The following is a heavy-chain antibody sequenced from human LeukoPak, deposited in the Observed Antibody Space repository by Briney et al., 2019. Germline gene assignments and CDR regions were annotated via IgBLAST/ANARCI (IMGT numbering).Heavy chain of an antibody. CDR1: GGSISSGDYY. Sequence: SETLSLTCTVSGGSISSGDYYWSWIRQPPGKGLEWIGYIYYSGSTYYNPSLKSRVTISVDTSKNQFSLKLSSVTAADTAVYYCARRGSWSYYYAMDVWGQGTTVAVSS. J-gene: IGHJ6*02. CDR3: ARRGSWSYYYAMDV. D-gene: IGHD6-13*01. CDR2: IYYSGST. V-gene: IGHV4-30-4*01.